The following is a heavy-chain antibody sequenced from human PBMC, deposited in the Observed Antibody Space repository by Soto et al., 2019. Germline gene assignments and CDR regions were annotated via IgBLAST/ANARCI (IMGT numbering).Heavy chain of an antibody. V-gene: IGHV4-34*01. D-gene: IGHD5-12*01. CDR2: INHSGST. CDR1: GGSFSGYY. J-gene: IGHJ4*02. CDR3: AREGGYDLIDY. Sequence: SETLSLTCTVYGGSFSGYYWSWIRQPPGKGLEWIGEINHSGSTNYNPSLKSRVTISVDTSKNQFSLKLSSVTAADTAVYYCAREGGYDLIDYWGQGTLVTVSS.